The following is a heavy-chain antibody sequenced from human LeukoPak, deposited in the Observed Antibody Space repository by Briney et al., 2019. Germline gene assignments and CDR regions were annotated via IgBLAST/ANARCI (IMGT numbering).Heavy chain of an antibody. CDR1: GYTFTGYY. Sequence: ASVKVSCKASGYTFTGYYMHWVRQAPAQGLEWMGWINPNSGGTNYAQKFQGRVTMTRDTSISTASMELSRLRSDDTAVYYCAREYYYDSSGYFNWFDPWGQGTLVTVSS. CDR2: INPNSGGT. CDR3: AREYYYDSSGYFNWFDP. D-gene: IGHD3-22*01. V-gene: IGHV1-2*02. J-gene: IGHJ5*02.